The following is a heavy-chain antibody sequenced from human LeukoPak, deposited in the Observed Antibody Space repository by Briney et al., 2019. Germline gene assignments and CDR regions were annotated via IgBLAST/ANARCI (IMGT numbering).Heavy chain of an antibody. J-gene: IGHJ4*02. V-gene: IGHV3-23*01. CDR3: AKSHYDSSGPWDY. Sequence: GGSLRLSCAASGFTFSSYAMGWVRQAPGKGLEWVSAISGSGGSTYYADSVKGRFTISRDNSKNTLYLQMNSLRAEDTAVYYCAKSHYDSSGPWDYWGQGTLVTVSS. CDR2: ISGSGGST. D-gene: IGHD3-22*01. CDR1: GFTFSSYA.